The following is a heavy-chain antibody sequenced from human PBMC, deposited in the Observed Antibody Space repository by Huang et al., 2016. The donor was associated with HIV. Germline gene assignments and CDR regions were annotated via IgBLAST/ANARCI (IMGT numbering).Heavy chain of an antibody. CDR1: GFTFNSYA. V-gene: IGHV3-23*01. Sequence: EVQLLESGGGLVQPGGSLRLSCAASGFTFNSYAMSGVRQAPGKGLEWVSAISGRGGNTYYADSVKGRFTISRDNSKNTLFLQMSGLRAEDTAVYYCSRDDFWSGYSDYYGLDVWGQGTTVTVSS. D-gene: IGHD3-3*01. CDR2: ISGRGGNT. J-gene: IGHJ6*02. CDR3: SRDDFWSGYSDYYGLDV.